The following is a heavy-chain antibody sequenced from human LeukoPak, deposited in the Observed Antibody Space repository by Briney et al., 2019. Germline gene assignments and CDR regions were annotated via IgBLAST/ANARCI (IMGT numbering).Heavy chain of an antibody. CDR1: GFTFSNYA. J-gene: IGHJ6*02. V-gene: IGHV3-23*01. CDR3: AKSTSPLYYYYGMDV. Sequence: GGSLRLSCAASGFTFSNYAMSWVRQAPGKGLEWVSTISGSGGSTYYADSVKGRFTTSRDNSKNTLYLQLNSLRAEDTAVYYCAKSTSPLYYYYGMDVWGQGTTVTVSS. D-gene: IGHD2-2*01. CDR2: ISGSGGST.